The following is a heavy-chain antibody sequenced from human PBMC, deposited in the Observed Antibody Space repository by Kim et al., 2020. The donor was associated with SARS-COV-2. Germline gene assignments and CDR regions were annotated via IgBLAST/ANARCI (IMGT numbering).Heavy chain of an antibody. CDR3: ARARIAVAAYREYYFDY. J-gene: IGHJ4*02. Sequence: GEGRFTTSRDNAKNSVYLQMNSLRAEDTAVYYCARARIAVAAYREYYFDYWGQGTLVTVSS. V-gene: IGHV3-11*01. D-gene: IGHD6-19*01.